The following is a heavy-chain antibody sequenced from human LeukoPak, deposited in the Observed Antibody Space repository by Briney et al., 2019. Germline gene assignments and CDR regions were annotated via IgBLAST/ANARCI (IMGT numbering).Heavy chain of an antibody. CDR1: GGTFSSYA. CDR2: IIPIFGTA. V-gene: IGHV1-69*13. CDR3: ARVGPSGYYYGMDV. J-gene: IGHJ6*02. Sequence: ASVTVSCTASGGTFSSYAISWVRQAPGQGLEWMGGIIPIFGTANYAQKFQGRVTITADESTSTAYMELSSLRSEDTAVYYCARVGPSGYYYGMDVWGQGTTVTVSS.